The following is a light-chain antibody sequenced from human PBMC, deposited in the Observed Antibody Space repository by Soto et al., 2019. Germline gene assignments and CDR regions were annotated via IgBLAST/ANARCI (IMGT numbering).Light chain of an antibody. J-gene: IGLJ2*01. CDR1: SSDVGGYNY. CDR3: SSTVV. V-gene: IGLV2-14*01. CDR2: DVS. Sequence: QLVLTQPASVSGSPGQSITISCTGTSSDVGGYNYVSWYQQHPGKAPKLMIFDVSNRPSGISNRFSGSKSGNTASLTISGLQAEDEADYSTSSTVVFGGGTKLTVL.